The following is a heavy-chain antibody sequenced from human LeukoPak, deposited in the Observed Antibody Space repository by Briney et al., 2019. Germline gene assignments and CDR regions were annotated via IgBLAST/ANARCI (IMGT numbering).Heavy chain of an antibody. CDR3: ARDLAVAGLVFDY. CDR2: ISAKNGKT. Sequence: ASVKVSCKASGYTFNSYGINWVRQAPGQGLEWMGWISAKNGKTHYGQKFEDRVSMTTDTSTSTAYMELRSLRFDDTAVYYCARDLAVAGLVFDYWGQGTLVTVSS. CDR1: GYTFNSYG. V-gene: IGHV1-18*01. D-gene: IGHD6-19*01. J-gene: IGHJ4*02.